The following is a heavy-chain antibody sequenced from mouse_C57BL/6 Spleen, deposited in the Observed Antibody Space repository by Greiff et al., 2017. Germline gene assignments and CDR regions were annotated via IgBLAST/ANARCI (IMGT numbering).Heavy chain of an antibody. CDR1: GFTFSDYG. D-gene: IGHD2-3*01. J-gene: IGHJ4*01. Sequence: EVNVVESGGGLVQPGGSLKLSCAASGFTFSDYGMAWVRQAPRKGPEWVAFISNLAYSIYYADTVTGRFTISRENAKNTLYLEMNRLRSEDTAMYYCARRESYDGYSYAMDYGGQGTSVTVSS. CDR3: ARRESYDGYSYAMDY. CDR2: ISNLAYSI. V-gene: IGHV5-15*04.